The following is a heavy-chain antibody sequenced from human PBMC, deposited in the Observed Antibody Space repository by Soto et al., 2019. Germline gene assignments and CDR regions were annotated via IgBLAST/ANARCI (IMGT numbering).Heavy chain of an antibody. CDR2: IYHNESP. Sequence: PSATLSLTSTVYGPAISSTNWWTWVRQPPGKRLEWIGEIYHNESPTYSPSLRGRATISVDKSNNQFSLRLRSVTAVDTAVYYCARDTSRGEYDYWGQGTLVT. D-gene: IGHD3-10*01. CDR1: GPAISSTNW. CDR3: ARDTSRGEYDY. V-gene: IGHV4-4*02. J-gene: IGHJ4*02.